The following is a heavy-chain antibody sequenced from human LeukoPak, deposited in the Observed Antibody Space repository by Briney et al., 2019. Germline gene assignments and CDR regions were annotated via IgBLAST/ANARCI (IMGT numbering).Heavy chain of an antibody. CDR3: ARDCEAGYSSGWPIRKKNWFDP. V-gene: IGHV4-4*07. J-gene: IGHJ5*02. D-gene: IGHD6-19*01. CDR2: IYTSGST. Sequence: PSETLSLTCTVSGGSISSYYWSWIRQPAGKGLEWIGRIYTSGSTNYNPSLKSRVTMSVDTSKNQFSLKLSSVTAADTAVYYCARDCEAGYSSGWPIRKKNWFDPWGQGTLVTVSS. CDR1: GGSISSYY.